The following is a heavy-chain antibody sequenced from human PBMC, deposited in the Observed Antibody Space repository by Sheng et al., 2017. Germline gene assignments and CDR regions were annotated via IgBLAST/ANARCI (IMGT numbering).Heavy chain of an antibody. CDR3: ARAGFWSGYHNWFDP. J-gene: IGHJ5*02. CDR2: IIPILGIA. Sequence: QVQLVQSGAEVKKPGSSVKVSCKASGGTFSSYTISWVRQAPGQGLEWMGRIIPILGIANYAQKFQGRVTITADKSTSTAYMELSSLRSEDTAVYYCARAGFWSGYHNWFDPWGQGTLVTVSS. V-gene: IGHV1-69*02. D-gene: IGHD3-3*01. CDR1: GGTFSSYT.